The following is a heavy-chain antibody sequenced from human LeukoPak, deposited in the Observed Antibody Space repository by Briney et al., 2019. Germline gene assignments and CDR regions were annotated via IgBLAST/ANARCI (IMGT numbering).Heavy chain of an antibody. J-gene: IGHJ5*02. V-gene: IGHV4-39*07. Sequence: SETLSLTCTVSGGSISSSSYYWGWIRQPPGKGLEWIGNIYYSGSAYYNPSLQSRVTISVDTSKNQFSLKLNSVTAADTAVYYCARDNYGSGSYYSNWFDPWGQGTLVTVSS. CDR2: IYYSGSA. D-gene: IGHD3-10*01. CDR3: ARDNYGSGSYYSNWFDP. CDR1: GGSISSSSYY.